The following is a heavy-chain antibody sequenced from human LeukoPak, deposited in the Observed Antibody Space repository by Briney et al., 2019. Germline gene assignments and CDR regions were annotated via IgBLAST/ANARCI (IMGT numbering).Heavy chain of an antibody. CDR3: ARDGSTYYDFWSGYWSAFDI. D-gene: IGHD3-3*01. CDR1: GFTFSSYG. Sequence: PGRSLRLSCAASGFTFSSYGIHWVRQAPGKGLEWVAVIWYDGNNAYYVDSVKGRFTISRDNAKNSLYLQMNSLRAEDTAVYYCARDGSTYYDFWSGYWSAFDIWGQGTMVTVSS. J-gene: IGHJ3*02. V-gene: IGHV3-33*01. CDR2: IWYDGNNA.